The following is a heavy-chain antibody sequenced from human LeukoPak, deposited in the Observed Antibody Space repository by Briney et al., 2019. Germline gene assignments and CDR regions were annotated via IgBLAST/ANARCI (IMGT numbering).Heavy chain of an antibody. J-gene: IGHJ4*02. D-gene: IGHD3-10*01. CDR3: ARNYYGSSSPDY. V-gene: IGHV4-59*01. CDR2: IYYSGST. Sequence: SETLSLTCTVSGGTISSYYWSRIRQPPGKGLEWIGYIYYSGSTNYNPSLKSRVTISVDTSKNQFSLKLSSVTAADTAVYYCARNYYGSSSPDYWGQGTLVTVSS. CDR1: GGTISSYY.